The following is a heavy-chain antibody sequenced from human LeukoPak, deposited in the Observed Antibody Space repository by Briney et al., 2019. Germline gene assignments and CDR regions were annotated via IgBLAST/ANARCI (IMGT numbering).Heavy chain of an antibody. CDR1: GLTFSSYA. V-gene: IGHV3-23*01. CDR3: AKDQRIYYGSGSPPDY. CDR2: ISGSSGST. D-gene: IGHD3-10*01. Sequence: GGSLRLSCAVSGLTFSSYAMSWVRQAPGKGLEWVSGISGSSGSTYYADSVKGRFTISRDNSKNTLYLQMNSLTAEDTAVYYCAKDQRIYYGSGSPPDYWGQGTLVTVSS. J-gene: IGHJ4*02.